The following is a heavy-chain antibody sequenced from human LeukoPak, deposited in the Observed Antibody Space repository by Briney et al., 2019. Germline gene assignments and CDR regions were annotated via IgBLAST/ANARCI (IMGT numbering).Heavy chain of an antibody. V-gene: IGHV1-2*02. Sequence: SVKVSRKASGYTFTHDYMHWVRPAAGRGVAWMGWINPNSCGKNYEPQFQGTVTMTRDTSISTAYMELSRLRSDDTAVYYCARGDYGDLNWFDPWGQGTLVTVSS. CDR2: INPNSCGK. D-gene: IGHD4-17*01. CDR1: GYTFTHDY. J-gene: IGHJ5*02. CDR3: ARGDYGDLNWFDP.